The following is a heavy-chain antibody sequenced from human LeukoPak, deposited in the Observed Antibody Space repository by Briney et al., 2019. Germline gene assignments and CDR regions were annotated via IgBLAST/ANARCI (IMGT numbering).Heavy chain of an antibody. CDR2: VSAYNGNT. Sequence: ASVKVSCKASGYAFTSYGISWVRQAPGQGLEWMGWVSAYNGNTNYAQKLQGRVTMTTDTSTSTAYMELRSLRSDDTAVYYCAREPYYDILTGYYPTADYYYYGMDVWGQGTTVTVSS. D-gene: IGHD3-9*01. V-gene: IGHV1-18*01. CDR1: GYAFTSYG. J-gene: IGHJ6*02. CDR3: AREPYYDILTGYYPTADYYYYGMDV.